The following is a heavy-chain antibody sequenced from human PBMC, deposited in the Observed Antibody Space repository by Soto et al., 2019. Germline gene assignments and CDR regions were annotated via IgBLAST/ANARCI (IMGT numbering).Heavy chain of an antibody. CDR2: ITNTGGDA. D-gene: IGHD3-10*01. J-gene: IGHJ4*02. Sequence: GGSLRLSCVASGLTFGSRAMSWVRQAPGEGLQWVSTITNTGGDAKYADSVRGRFVISRDNSKKTLYLQMTSLTAEDSAMYFCARGSTDSYPGSRIFDFWGRGTLVTSPQ. CDR3: ARGSTDSYPGSRIFDF. V-gene: IGHV3-23*01. CDR1: GLTFGSRA.